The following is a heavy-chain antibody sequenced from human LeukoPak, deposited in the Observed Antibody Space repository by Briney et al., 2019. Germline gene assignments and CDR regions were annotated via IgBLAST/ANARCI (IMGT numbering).Heavy chain of an antibody. CDR3: ARDPYYYDSSGYYSPDDAFDI. Sequence: ASVKVSCKASGYTFTSYYMHWVRQAPGQGLEWMGIINPSGGSTSYAQKFQGRVTMTRDTSTSTVYMELSSLRSEDTAVYYCARDPYYYDSSGYYSPDDAFDIWGQGTMVTVSS. CDR1: GYTFTSYY. V-gene: IGHV1-46*01. J-gene: IGHJ3*02. CDR2: INPSGGST. D-gene: IGHD3-22*01.